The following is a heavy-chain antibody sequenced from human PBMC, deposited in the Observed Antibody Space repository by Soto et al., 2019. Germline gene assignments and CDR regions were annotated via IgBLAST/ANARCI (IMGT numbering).Heavy chain of an antibody. J-gene: IGHJ3*02. CDR2: INSDGSST. D-gene: IGHD3-22*01. V-gene: IGHV3-74*01. CDR1: GFTFSSYW. Sequence: GSLRLSCAASGFTFSSYWMHWVRQAPGKGLVWVSRINSDGSSTSYADSVKGRFTISRDNAKNTLYLQMKSLRAEDTAVYYCARALWPHSSGYTYDAFDIWGQGTMVTVSS. CDR3: ARALWPHSSGYTYDAFDI.